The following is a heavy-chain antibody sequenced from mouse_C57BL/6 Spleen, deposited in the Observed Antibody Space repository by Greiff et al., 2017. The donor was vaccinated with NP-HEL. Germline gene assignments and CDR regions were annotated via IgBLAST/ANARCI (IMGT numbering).Heavy chain of an antibody. V-gene: IGHV10-1*01. CDR2: IRSKSNNYAT. CDR1: GFSFNTYA. D-gene: IGHD1-1*01. CDR3: VRHEGRRNYGGAMDY. J-gene: IGHJ4*01. Sequence: EVMLVESGGGLVQPKGSLKLSCAASGFSFNTYAMNWVRQAPGKGLEWVARIRSKSNNYATYYADSVKDRFTISRDDSESMLYLQMNNLKTEDTAMYYCVRHEGRRNYGGAMDYWGQGTSVTVSS.